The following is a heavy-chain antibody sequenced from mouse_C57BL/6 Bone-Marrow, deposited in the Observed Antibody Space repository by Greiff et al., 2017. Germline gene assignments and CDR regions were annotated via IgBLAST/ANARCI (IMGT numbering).Heavy chain of an antibody. J-gene: IGHJ4*01. CDR2: ISSGSSTI. CDR3: ANLSTTVVAGYCAIDY. CDR1: GFTFSDYG. Sequence: DVKLQESGGGLVKPGGSLKLSCAASGFTFSDYGMHWVRQAPENGLEWVAYISSGSSTIYYAHTVKGRFTISRDNAKNTPFLQMPSLTSEDTAMDYCANLSTTVVAGYCAIDYWGQGTSVTVSS. V-gene: IGHV5-17*01. D-gene: IGHD1-1*01.